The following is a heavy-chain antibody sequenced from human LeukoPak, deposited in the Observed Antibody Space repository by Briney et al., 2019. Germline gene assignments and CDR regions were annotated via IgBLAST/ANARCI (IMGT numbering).Heavy chain of an antibody. CDR2: IYYSGTT. D-gene: IGHD2-21*02. Sequence: PSETLSLTCTVSGASFTSNYWSWIRQPPGKGLEWIGYIYYSGTTTYNPSLERRVSMSVDMSKTQFSLSLNSVTATDTAVYYCARLDCGGDCFVDYWGQGTLVTV. J-gene: IGHJ4*02. V-gene: IGHV4-59*08. CDR3: ARLDCGGDCFVDY. CDR1: GASFTSNY.